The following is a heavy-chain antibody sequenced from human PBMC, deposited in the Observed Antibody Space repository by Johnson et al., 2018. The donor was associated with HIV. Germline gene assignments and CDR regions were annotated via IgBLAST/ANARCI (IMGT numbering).Heavy chain of an antibody. CDR3: AKDLTYGDYEGDAFDI. CDR2: VSGSGGST. V-gene: IGHV3-23*04. Sequence: VQLVESGGGVVRPGGSLRLSCAASGFTFSSYTMNWVRQAPGKWLEWVSGVSGSGGSTYYADSVKGRFTISRDNSKNTLFLQMNSLRAEDTALYYCAKDLTYGDYEGDAFDIWGQGTMLTVSS. J-gene: IGHJ3*02. CDR1: GFTFSSYT. D-gene: IGHD4-17*01.